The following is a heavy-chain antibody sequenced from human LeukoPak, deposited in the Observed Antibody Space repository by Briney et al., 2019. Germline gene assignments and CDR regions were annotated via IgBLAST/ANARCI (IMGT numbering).Heavy chain of an antibody. CDR1: GFTFSRYA. D-gene: IGHD3-22*01. Sequence: GGSLRLSCAASGFTFSRYAMNWVRQAPGKGLEWVSSISTTSSSSYIHYADSMKGRFTISRDNAKSSLYLQMNSLRAEDTAVYYCAKERRGYYSEYWGQGTQVTVSS. CDR2: ISTTSSSSYI. CDR3: AKERRGYYSEY. J-gene: IGHJ4*02. V-gene: IGHV3-21*01.